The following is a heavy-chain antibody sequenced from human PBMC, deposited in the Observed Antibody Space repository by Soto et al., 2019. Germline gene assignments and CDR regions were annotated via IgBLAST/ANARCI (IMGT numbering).Heavy chain of an antibody. CDR3: ARGGDLNCYHVMDV. V-gene: IGHV1-18*01. J-gene: IGHJ6*02. Sequence: QVQLVQSGGEVKKPGASVKLSCTASGYTFTSSGISWVRQAPGQGLEWMGRISAYNGKTNYAQNVQRRVPMTTDTSTRTAYMDLMSLRSDETAVYYCARGGDLNCYHVMDVWGQGTTVTVSS. CDR1: GYTFTSSG. D-gene: IGHD7-27*01. CDR2: ISAYNGKT.